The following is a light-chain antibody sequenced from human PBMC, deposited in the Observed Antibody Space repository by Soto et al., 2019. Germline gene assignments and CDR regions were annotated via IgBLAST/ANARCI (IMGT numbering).Light chain of an antibody. J-gene: IGLJ1*01. CDR3: SSYTSSTTLV. Sequence: QSVLTQPASVSASPGQSITISCTGTRGDIGGYNYVSWYQQHPGEAPKLMIYDVYHRPSGVSNRFSASKSGNTASLTISGLQAEDEADYYCSSYTSSTTLVFGTGTKVTVL. CDR2: DVY. CDR1: RGDIGGYNY. V-gene: IGLV2-14*03.